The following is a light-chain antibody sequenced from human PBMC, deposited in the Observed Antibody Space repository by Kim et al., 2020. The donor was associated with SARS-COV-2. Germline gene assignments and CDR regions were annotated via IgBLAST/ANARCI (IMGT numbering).Light chain of an antibody. Sequence: QSVLTQPPSASGTPGQRVTISCSGSSSNIGSSFVYWYQQVPGTAPKLLIYSNDQWPSGVPHRFSGSKSGTSASLAISGLRSEDEADYYCAAWDASLYGWVFGGGTKVTVL. J-gene: IGLJ3*02. V-gene: IGLV1-47*01. CDR2: SND. CDR1: SSNIGSSF. CDR3: AAWDASLYGWV.